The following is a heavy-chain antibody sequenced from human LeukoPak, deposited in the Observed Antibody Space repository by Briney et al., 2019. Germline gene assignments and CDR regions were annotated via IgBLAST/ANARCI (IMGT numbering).Heavy chain of an antibody. CDR2: ISAYNGNT. V-gene: IGHV1-18*01. CDR1: GYTFTSYG. D-gene: IGHD3-22*01. Sequence: ASVKVSCKASGYTFTSYGISWVRQAPGQGLEWMGWISAYNGNTNHAQKLQGRVTMTTDTSTSTAYMELRSLRSDDTAVYYCARDYYDSSGYPPVAEYFDYWGQGTLVTVSS. CDR3: ARDYYDSSGYPPVAEYFDY. J-gene: IGHJ4*02.